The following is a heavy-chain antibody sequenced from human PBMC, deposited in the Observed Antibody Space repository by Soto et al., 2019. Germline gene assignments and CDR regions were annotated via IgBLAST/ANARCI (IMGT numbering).Heavy chain of an antibody. Sequence: PGGSLRLSCAASGFTFSSYGMHWVRQAPGKGLEWVAVISYDGSNKYYADSVKGRFTISRDNSKNTLYLQMNSLRAEDTAVYYCAKDLMLVSGWPYYYYYGMDVWGQGTTVTVSS. D-gene: IGHD6-19*01. CDR2: ISYDGSNK. CDR1: GFTFSSYG. CDR3: AKDLMLVSGWPYYYYYGMDV. J-gene: IGHJ6*02. V-gene: IGHV3-30*18.